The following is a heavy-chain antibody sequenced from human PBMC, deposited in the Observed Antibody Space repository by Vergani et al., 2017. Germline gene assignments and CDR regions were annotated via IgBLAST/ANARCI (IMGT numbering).Heavy chain of an antibody. CDR2: ISYAGSNK. V-gene: IGHV3-30*18. J-gene: IGHJ5*02. D-gene: IGHD3/OR15-3a*01. CDR1: GFTFSSYG. CDR3: AKDRLSRGWTFDP. Sequence: QVQLVESGGGVVQPGRSLRLSCAASGFTFSSYGMHWVRQAPGKGLEWVAVISYAGSNKYYADSVKGRFTISRDNSKNTLYLQMNSLRAEDTDVYYCAKDRLSRGWTFDPWGQGTLVTVSS.